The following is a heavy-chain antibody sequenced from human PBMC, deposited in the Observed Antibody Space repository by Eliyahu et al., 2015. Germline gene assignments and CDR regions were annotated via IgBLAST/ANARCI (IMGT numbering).Heavy chain of an antibody. CDR2: ISWNSGSI. J-gene: IGHJ1*01. Sequence: EVQLVESGGGLVQPGRSLRLSCAAXGFTFXXYAMXWFRQGPGKGLXWXSGISWNSGSIGYADSVKGRFTISRDNAKNSLYLQMNSLRAEDTALYYCAKDISGGHEGGWEYFQHWGQGTLVIVSS. CDR1: GFTFXXYA. D-gene: IGHD1-26*01. V-gene: IGHV3-9*01. CDR3: AKDISGGHEGGWEYFQH.